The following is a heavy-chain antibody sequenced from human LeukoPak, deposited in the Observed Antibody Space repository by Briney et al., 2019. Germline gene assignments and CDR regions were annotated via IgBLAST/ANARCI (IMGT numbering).Heavy chain of an antibody. D-gene: IGHD3-16*01. CDR3: ARNWAVNWFAP. CDR1: GFTFSEFW. V-gene: IGHV3-7*01. CDR2: INQDGREK. Sequence: PGGSLRLSCAASGFTFSEFWMTWVRQAPGKGLEWAANINQDGREKYYLDSVKGRFTISRDNAKSSLFLQMTSLRAEDTAVYYCARNWAVNWFAPWGQGTLVTVSS. J-gene: IGHJ5*02.